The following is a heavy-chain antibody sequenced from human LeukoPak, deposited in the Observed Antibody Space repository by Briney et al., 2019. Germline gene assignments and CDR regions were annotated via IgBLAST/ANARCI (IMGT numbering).Heavy chain of an antibody. CDR1: GGSISSYC. CDR2: IYYSGST. Sequence: SETLSLTCTVSGGSISSYCWSWIRQPPGKGLEWIGYIYYSGSTNYNPSLKSRVTISVDTSKNQFSLKLSSVTAADTAVYYCARDMGIPVGGGHPIGNWFDPWGQGTLVTVSS. D-gene: IGHD1-26*01. J-gene: IGHJ5*02. V-gene: IGHV4-59*12. CDR3: ARDMGIPVGGGHPIGNWFDP.